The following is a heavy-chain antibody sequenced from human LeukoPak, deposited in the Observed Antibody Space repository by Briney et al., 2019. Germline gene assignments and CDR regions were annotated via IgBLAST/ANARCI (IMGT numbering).Heavy chain of an antibody. J-gene: IGHJ4*02. CDR3: ARGGLGYFDY. CDR2: ISSSSSYI. V-gene: IGHV3-21*01. Sequence: GGSLRLSCAASGFTFSSYSMNWVRQAPGKGLEWVSSISSSSSYIYYADSVKGRSTISRDNAKNSLYLQMNSLRAEDTAVYYCARGGLGYFDYWGQGTLVTVSS. CDR1: GFTFSSYS. D-gene: IGHD3-9*01.